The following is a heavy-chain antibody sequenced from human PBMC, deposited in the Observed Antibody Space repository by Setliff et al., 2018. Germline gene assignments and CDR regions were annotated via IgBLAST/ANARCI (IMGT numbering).Heavy chain of an antibody. J-gene: IGHJ4*02. CDR1: GGTFSDYY. V-gene: IGHV4-34*01. CDR2: INHRGST. CDR3: ARGGTYRYFDY. Sequence: SETLSLTCAAYGGTFSDYYWTWIRQPPGKGLEWIGEINHRGSTNYNPSLKSRVTISIDTSKDQFSLKLISMSAADTAVYYCARGGTYRYFDYWGQGALVTVSS.